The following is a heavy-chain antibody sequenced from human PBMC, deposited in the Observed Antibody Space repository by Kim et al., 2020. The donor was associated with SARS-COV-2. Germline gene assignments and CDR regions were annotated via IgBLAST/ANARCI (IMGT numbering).Heavy chain of an antibody. V-gene: IGHV1-69*13. D-gene: IGHD3-10*01. CDR1: GGTFSSYA. Sequence: SVKVSCKASGGTFSSYAISWVRQAPGQGLEWMGGIIPIFGTANYAQKFQGRVTITADESTSTAYMELSSLRSEDTAVYYCARGDMVRGVHWFDPWGQGTLVTVSS. CDR3: ARGDMVRGVHWFDP. J-gene: IGHJ5*02. CDR2: IIPIFGTA.